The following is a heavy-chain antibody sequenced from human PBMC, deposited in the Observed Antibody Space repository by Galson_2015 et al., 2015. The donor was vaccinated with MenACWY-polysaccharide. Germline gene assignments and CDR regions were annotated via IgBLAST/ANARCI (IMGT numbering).Heavy chain of an antibody. CDR1: GFTFSSYG. J-gene: IGHJ4*02. D-gene: IGHD1-14*01. Sequence: SLRLSCGAWGFTFSSYGMHWVRQARGRGLGWVAVIWYDGSNKYYADSVKGRFTISRDNSKNTLYLQMNSLRAEDTAVYYCKSGVLDYWGQGTLVTVSS. V-gene: IGHV3-33*01. CDR3: KSGVLDY. CDR2: IWYDGSNK.